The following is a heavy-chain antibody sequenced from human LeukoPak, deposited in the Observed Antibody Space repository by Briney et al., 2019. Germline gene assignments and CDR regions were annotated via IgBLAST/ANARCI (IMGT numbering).Heavy chain of an antibody. J-gene: IGHJ3*02. CDR1: GYSISSGYY. CDR3: ARYYRYQLLTYDAFDI. Sequence: SETPSLTCAVSGYSISSGYYWGWIRQPPGKGLEWIGSIYHSGSTYYNPSLKSRVTISVDTSENQFSLKLSSVTAADTAVYYCARYYRYQLLTYDAFDIWGQGTMVTVSS. V-gene: IGHV4-38-2*01. D-gene: IGHD2-2*01. CDR2: IYHSGST.